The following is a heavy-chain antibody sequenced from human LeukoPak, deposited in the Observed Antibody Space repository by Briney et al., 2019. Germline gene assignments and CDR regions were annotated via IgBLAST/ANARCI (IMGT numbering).Heavy chain of an antibody. CDR3: ARAGGRVVPAAVRFDP. CDR2: IKQDGSEK. Sequence: PGGSLRLSCAASGFTFSRYWMSWVRQAPGKGLEWVANIKQDGSEKYYVDSVKGRFIISRDNAKNSLYLQMNSLRAEDTAVYYCARAGGRVVPAAVRFDPWGQGSLVTVSS. D-gene: IGHD2-2*01. V-gene: IGHV3-7*01. J-gene: IGHJ5*02. CDR1: GFTFSRYW.